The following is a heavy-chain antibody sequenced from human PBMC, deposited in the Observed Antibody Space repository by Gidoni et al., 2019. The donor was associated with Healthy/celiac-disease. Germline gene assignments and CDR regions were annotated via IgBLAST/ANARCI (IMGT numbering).Heavy chain of an antibody. J-gene: IGHJ5*02. CDR3: ARRGPILTGYYNVNWFDP. CDR1: GGSISSSSYY. D-gene: IGHD3-9*01. CDR2: IYYSGST. V-gene: IGHV4-39*01. Sequence: QLQLQESGPGLVKPSETLSLTCTVSGGSISSSSYYWGWIRQPPGKGLEWIGSIYYSGSTYYNPSLKSRVTISVDTSKNQFSLKLSSVTAADTAVYYCARRGPILTGYYNVNWFDPWGQGTLVTVSS.